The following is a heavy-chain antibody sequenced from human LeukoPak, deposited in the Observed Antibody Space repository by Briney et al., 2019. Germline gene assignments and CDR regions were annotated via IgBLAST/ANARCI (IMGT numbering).Heavy chain of an antibody. CDR3: AEMVRTAPYYYYYIEV. V-gene: IGHV3-23*01. CDR2: STGSGGST. CDR1: GFTFSNYG. D-gene: IGHD2-8*01. Sequence: GGSLRLSWAASGFTFSNYGMTLVRQAPGKWLEWVSASTGSGGSTYYADSVKGRFTISRDNSKNTLYLKMNSPRADDTAVYYCAEMVRTAPYYYYYIEVWGEGTTVTVSS. J-gene: IGHJ6*03.